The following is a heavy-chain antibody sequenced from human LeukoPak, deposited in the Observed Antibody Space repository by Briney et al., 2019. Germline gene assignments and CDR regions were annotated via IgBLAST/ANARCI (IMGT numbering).Heavy chain of an antibody. CDR3: ARIGVYQTTNWFDP. V-gene: IGHV4-4*09. J-gene: IGHJ5*02. D-gene: IGHD1-14*01. CDR1: GGSISSYY. CDR2: IYTSGST. Sequence: SETLSLTCTVSGGSISSYYWSWIRQPPGKGLEWIGYIYTSGSTNYNPSLKSRVTISIDTSKNQFSLKLSSVTAADTAVYYCARIGVYQTTNWFDPWGQGTLVTVSS.